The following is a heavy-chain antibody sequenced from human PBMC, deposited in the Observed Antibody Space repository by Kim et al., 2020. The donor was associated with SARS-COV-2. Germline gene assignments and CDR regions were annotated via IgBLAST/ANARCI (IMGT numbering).Heavy chain of an antibody. CDR2: GGST. V-gene: IGHV3-53*01. J-gene: IGHJ4*02. CDR3: ARGSSRLDY. Sequence: GGSTYSADSVKGRFTISRDNSKNTLYLQMNSLRAEDTAVYYCARGSSRLDYWGQGTLVTVSS. D-gene: IGHD6-19*01.